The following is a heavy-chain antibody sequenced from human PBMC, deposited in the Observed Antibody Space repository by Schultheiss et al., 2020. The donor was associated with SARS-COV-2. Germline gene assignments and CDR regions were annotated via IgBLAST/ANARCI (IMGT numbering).Heavy chain of an antibody. CDR1: GGSFSGYY. Sequence: SETLSLTCAVYGGSFSGYYWSWIRQPPGKGLEWIGEINHSGSTNYNPSLKSRVTISVDTSKNQFSLKLSSVTAADTAVYYCAIQSIAVAGDWYFDLWGRGTLVTVSS. J-gene: IGHJ2*01. D-gene: IGHD6-19*01. CDR2: INHSGST. CDR3: AIQSIAVAGDWYFDL. V-gene: IGHV4-34*01.